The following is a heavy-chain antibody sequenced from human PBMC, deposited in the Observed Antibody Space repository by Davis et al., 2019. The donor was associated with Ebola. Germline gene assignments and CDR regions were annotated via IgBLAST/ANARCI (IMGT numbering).Heavy chain of an antibody. Sequence: MPSETLSLTCAVSGGSISSSNWWRWVSQPPGKGLEWMGEIYHSGSTNYNPSLKSRVTISVDKSKNQFSLKLSSVTAADTAVYYCARDLAENYFDYWGQGTLVTVSS. V-gene: IGHV4-4*02. CDR3: ARDLAENYFDY. CDR2: IYHSGST. CDR1: GGSISSSNW. J-gene: IGHJ4*02.